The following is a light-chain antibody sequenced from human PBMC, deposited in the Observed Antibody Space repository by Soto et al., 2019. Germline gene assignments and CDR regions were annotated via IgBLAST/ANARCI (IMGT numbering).Light chain of an antibody. J-gene: IGKJ5*01. CDR2: DAS. CDR1: QSVSSY. Sequence: EIVLTQSPATLSLSPGERATLSCRASQSVSSYLAWYQQKPGQAPRLLIYDASNRATGIPARFSGSGSGTDFPLTISSLEPEDFAVYYCQQRSNWPVTFGQGTRREIK. V-gene: IGKV3-11*01. CDR3: QQRSNWPVT.